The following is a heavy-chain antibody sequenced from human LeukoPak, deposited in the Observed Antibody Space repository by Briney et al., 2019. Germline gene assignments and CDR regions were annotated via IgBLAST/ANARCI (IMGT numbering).Heavy chain of an antibody. CDR3: ARSAAAAAYYFDY. CDR1: GFTFHNYA. Sequence: GGSLRLSCEASGFTFHNYAMAWVRQAPGKGLEYVSSIGASGDNIYYGGSVKGRFTISRDNSKNTLYLQMNSLRAEDTAVYYCARSAAAAAYYFDYWGQGTLVTVSS. J-gene: IGHJ4*02. D-gene: IGHD6-13*01. V-gene: IGHV3-23*01. CDR2: IGASGDNI.